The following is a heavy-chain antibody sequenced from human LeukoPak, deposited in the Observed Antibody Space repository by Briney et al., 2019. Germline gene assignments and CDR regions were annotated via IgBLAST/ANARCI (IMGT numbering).Heavy chain of an antibody. CDR1: GGSISSGGYS. V-gene: IGHV4-30-2*01. CDR2: IYHSGST. Sequence: SETLSLTCAVSGGSISSGGYSWSWIRQPPGKGLEWIGYIYHSGSTYYNPSLKSRVTISVDRSKNQFSLKLSSVTAADTAVYYCARVDSGYDYFDYWGQGTLVTVSS. D-gene: IGHD5-12*01. J-gene: IGHJ4*02. CDR3: ARVDSGYDYFDY.